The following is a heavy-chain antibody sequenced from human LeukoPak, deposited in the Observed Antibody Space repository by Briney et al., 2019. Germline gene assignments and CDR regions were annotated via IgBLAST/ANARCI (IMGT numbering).Heavy chain of an antibody. CDR3: AGVGGTFSHNFYMDV. D-gene: IGHD1-26*01. V-gene: IGHV3-48*04. CDR1: GMTFSDYS. J-gene: IGHJ6*03. CDR2: ISSGGSTI. Sequence: PGGSLRLSCEGFGMTFSDYSMNWVRQAPGKGLEWFSFISSGGSTIYYAGSVKGRFTISRDNARNTLSLEMNSLRGDDTALYYCAGVGGTFSHNFYMDVWGKGSTVTVSS.